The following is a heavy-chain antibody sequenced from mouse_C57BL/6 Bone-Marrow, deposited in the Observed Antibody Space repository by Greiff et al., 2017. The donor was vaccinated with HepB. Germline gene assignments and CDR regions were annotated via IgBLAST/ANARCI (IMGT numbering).Heavy chain of an antibody. CDR3: ARGGLRPSYAMDY. D-gene: IGHD1-2*01. V-gene: IGHV5-15*01. CDR1: GFTFSDYG. J-gene: IGHJ4*01. Sequence: EVKLMESGGGLVQPGGSLKLSCAASGFTFSDYGMAWVRQAPRKGPEWVAFISNLAYSIYYADTVTGRFTISRENAKNTLYLEMSSLRSEDTAMYYCARGGLRPSYAMDYWGQGTSVTVSS. CDR2: ISNLAYSI.